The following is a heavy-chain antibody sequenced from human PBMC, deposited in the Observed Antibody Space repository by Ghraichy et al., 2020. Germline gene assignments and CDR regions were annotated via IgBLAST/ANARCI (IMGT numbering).Heavy chain of an antibody. CDR2: ISYDGSNK. CDR3: ATEGLVVPAARVVDYYYGMDV. CDR1: GFTFSSYG. V-gene: IGHV3-30*03. Sequence: GGSLRLSCAASGFTFSSYGMHCVRQAPGKGLEWVAVISYDGSNKYYADSVKGRFTISRDNSKNTLYLQMNSLRAEDTAVYYCATEGLVVPAARVVDYYYGMDVWGQGTTVTVSS. J-gene: IGHJ6*02. D-gene: IGHD2-2*01.